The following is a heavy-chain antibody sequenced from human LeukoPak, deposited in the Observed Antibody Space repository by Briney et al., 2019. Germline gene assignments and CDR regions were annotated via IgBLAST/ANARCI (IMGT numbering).Heavy chain of an antibody. V-gene: IGHV3-30*04. CDR1: GFTFSSYA. J-gene: IGHJ4*02. Sequence: GGSLRHSCAASGFTFSSYAMHWVRQAPGKGLEWVAVISYDGSNKYYADSVKGRFTISRDNSKNTLYLQMNSLRAEDTAVYYCARARGVRGVPRGNYFDYWGQGTLVTVSS. CDR2: ISYDGSNK. CDR3: ARARGVRGVPRGNYFDY. D-gene: IGHD3-10*01.